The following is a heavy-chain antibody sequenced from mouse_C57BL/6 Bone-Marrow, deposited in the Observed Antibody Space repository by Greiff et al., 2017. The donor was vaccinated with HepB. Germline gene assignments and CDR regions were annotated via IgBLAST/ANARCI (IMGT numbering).Heavy chain of an antibody. J-gene: IGHJ2*01. CDR3: ARQVLAYFDY. V-gene: IGHV5-6*01. CDR1: GFTFSSYG. D-gene: IGHD1-1*01. CDR2: ISSGGSYT. Sequence: EVKLMESGGDLVKPGGSLKLSCAASGFTFSSYGMSWVRQTPDKRLEWVATISSGGSYTYYPDSVKGRFTISRDNAKNTLYLQMSSLKSEDTAMYYCARQVLAYFDYWGQGTTLTVSS.